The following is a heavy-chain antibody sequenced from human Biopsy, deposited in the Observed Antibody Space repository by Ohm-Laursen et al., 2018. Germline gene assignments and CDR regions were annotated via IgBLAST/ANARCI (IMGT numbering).Heavy chain of an antibody. D-gene: IGHD2-2*01. V-gene: IGHV4-59*01. CDR3: ARMPHFDY. CDR1: GGSISGNH. Sequence: TLSLTCTVSGGSISGNHWSWIRKPPGKGLEWLAYISYTGGITSNPSLNGRATMSLDTSKNQFSLRLISVTAADTAVYYRARMPHFDYWGQGILVTVSS. CDR2: ISYTGGI. J-gene: IGHJ4*02.